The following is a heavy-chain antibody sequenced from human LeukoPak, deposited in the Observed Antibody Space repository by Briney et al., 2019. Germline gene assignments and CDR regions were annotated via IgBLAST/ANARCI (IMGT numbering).Heavy chain of an antibody. CDR3: AKGGYSGYGPALDI. CDR2: IYYSGST. CDR1: GGSISSSY. D-gene: IGHD5-12*01. J-gene: IGHJ3*02. V-gene: IGHV4-59*01. Sequence: SETLSLTCTVSGGSISSSYWSWIRQPPGKGPEWIGYIYYSGSTNYNPSLKTRVTISVDTSKNQFSLKLTSVTAADTAVYYCAKGGYSGYGPALDIWGQGTVVTVSS.